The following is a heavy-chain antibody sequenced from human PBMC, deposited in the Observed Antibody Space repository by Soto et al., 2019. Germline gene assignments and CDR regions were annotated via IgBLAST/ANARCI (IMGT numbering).Heavy chain of an antibody. V-gene: IGHV3-23*01. J-gene: IGHJ1*01. CDR2: IISSGGST. Sequence: EVRLLESGGGLVQPGGSLRLSCAASGFTFSTYAMNWVRQAPGKGLEWVSLIISSGGSTYYADSVKGRFTISRDNSKNTLYLQMNSLRADDTAVDYCAKAEGSSYGTEYSQHWGQGTLVTGSS. CDR3: AKAEGSSYGTEYSQH. CDR1: GFTFSTYA. D-gene: IGHD6-13*01.